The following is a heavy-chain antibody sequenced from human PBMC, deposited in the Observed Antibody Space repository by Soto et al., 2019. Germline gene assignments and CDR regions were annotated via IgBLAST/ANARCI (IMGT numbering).Heavy chain of an antibody. Sequence: PGGSLRLSCAASGITFSDHYIDWVRQAPGKGLEWIGRTRNKANSYTTSFAASVKGRFAISRDDSKNSLYLQMNSLQTEDTAVYYCTIGSLSKAYSSFCWGQGTLVTVSS. D-gene: IGHD6-19*01. J-gene: IGHJ4*02. CDR2: TRNKANSYTT. V-gene: IGHV3-72*01. CDR1: GITFSDHY. CDR3: TIGSLSKAYSSFC.